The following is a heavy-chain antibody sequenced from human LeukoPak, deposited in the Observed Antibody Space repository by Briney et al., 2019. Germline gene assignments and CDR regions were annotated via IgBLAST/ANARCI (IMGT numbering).Heavy chain of an antibody. CDR1: GVTFSSYG. CDR3: VKVFRTIPVAGTTFYYFYMDV. J-gene: IGHJ6*03. Sequence: GGSLRLSCAASGVTFSSYGMSWVRQAPGEGLEWVSAISGSGGRTYYADSVKGRFTISRDNSKDTLYLQMNSLRAEDTAVYFCVKVFRTIPVAGTTFYYFYMDVWGEGTTVTVSS. V-gene: IGHV3-23*01. D-gene: IGHD6-19*01. CDR2: ISGSGGRT.